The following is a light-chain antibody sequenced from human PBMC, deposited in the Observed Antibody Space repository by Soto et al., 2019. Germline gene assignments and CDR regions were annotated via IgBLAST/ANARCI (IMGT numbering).Light chain of an antibody. V-gene: IGKV3D-20*02. CDR2: GAS. CDR1: QSVSSSY. CDR3: QQRSNLPPT. J-gene: IGKJ5*01. Sequence: EIVLTQSPGTLSLSPGDRATISCRASQSVSSSYLAWYQQKPGQAPRLLIYGASSRATGIPDRFSGSGSGTDFTLTISRLEPEDFAVYYCQQRSNLPPTFGQGTRLEIK.